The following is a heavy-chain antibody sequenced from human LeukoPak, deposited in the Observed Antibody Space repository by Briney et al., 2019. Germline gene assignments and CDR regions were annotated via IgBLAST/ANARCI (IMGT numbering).Heavy chain of an antibody. V-gene: IGHV4-38-2*02. CDR3: ARERSTIFGVVIFDY. J-gene: IGHJ4*02. D-gene: IGHD3-3*01. CDR1: GYSISSGYY. Sequence: SETLSLTCTVSGYSISSGYYWGWIRQPPGKGLEWIGSIYHSGSTYYNPSLRSRVTISVDTSKNQFSLKLSSVTAADTAVYYCARERSTIFGVVIFDYWGQGTLVTVSS. CDR2: IYHSGST.